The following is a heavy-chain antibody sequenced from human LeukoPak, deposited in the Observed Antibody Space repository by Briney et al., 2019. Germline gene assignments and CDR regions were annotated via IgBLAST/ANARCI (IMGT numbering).Heavy chain of an antibody. CDR2: IIPIFGTA. CDR3: ARSGDYYYYMDV. V-gene: IGHV1-69*05. Sequence: GASVKVSCKASGGTFSSYAISWVRQAPGQGLEWMGGIIPIFGTANYAQKFQGRVTIITDEFTSTAYMELSSLRSEDTAVYYCARSGDYYYYMDVWGKGTTVTVSS. CDR1: GGTFSSYA. D-gene: IGHD3-10*01. J-gene: IGHJ6*03.